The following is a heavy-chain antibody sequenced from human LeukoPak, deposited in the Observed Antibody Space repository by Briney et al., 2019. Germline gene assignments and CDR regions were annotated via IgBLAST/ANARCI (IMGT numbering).Heavy chain of an antibody. J-gene: IGHJ1*01. Sequence: GESLKISCKGSGYSFTSYWIGWVRQMPGKGLKWMGIIYPGDSDTRYSPSFPAQVTISADKSISTPSLQWSSLKASHTAMYYCASQGLTTLPAFQHWGQGTLVTVSS. V-gene: IGHV5-51*01. CDR1: GYSFTSYW. CDR2: IYPGDSDT. D-gene: IGHD4-11*01. CDR3: ASQGLTTLPAFQH.